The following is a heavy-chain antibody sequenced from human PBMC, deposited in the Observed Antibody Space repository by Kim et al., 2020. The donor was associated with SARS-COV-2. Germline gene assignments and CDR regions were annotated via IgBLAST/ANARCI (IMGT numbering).Heavy chain of an antibody. V-gene: IGHV1-18*01. CDR3: ARLYYYDSTAYGMDV. Sequence: QKLQGRVTMTTDTSTSTAYMELRSLRSDDTAVYYCARLYYYDSTAYGMDVWGQGTTVTVSS. D-gene: IGHD3-22*01. J-gene: IGHJ6*02.